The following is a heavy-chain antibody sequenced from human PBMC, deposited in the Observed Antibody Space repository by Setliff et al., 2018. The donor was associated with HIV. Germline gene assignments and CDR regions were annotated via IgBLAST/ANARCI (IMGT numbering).Heavy chain of an antibody. CDR2: ISAYNGNT. J-gene: IGHJ4*02. Sequence: ASVKVSCKASGYTLTSNHMHWVRQAPGQGLEWMGWISAYNGNTNYAQKLQGRVTMTTDTSTSTAYMELRSLRSDDTAVYYCARDYYGSGSYFILDYWGPGTLVTVSS. D-gene: IGHD3-10*01. CDR1: GYTLTSNH. CDR3: ARDYYGSGSYFILDY. V-gene: IGHV1-18*04.